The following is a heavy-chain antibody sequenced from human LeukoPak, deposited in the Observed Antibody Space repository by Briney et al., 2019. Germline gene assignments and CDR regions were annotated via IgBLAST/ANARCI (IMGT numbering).Heavy chain of an antibody. J-gene: IGHJ4*02. CDR2: IYYTGGT. Sequence: PSETLSLTCTASGGSIGSNYWTWIRQPPGKGLEYIGYIYYTGGTNYNPSLKSRVTISVDTSKNQFCLKLSSVTAADTAVYFCAKYGNSGWVIDNWGQGTLVTVSS. CDR3: AKYGNSGWVIDN. V-gene: IGHV4-59*08. CDR1: GGSIGSNY. D-gene: IGHD6-19*01.